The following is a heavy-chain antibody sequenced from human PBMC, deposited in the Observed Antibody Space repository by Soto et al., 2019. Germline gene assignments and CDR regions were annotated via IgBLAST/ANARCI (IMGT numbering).Heavy chain of an antibody. J-gene: IGHJ4*02. CDR3: ARDRRSYCGGDCYNFDC. CDR2: SIPIFGTA. V-gene: IGHV1-69*01. D-gene: IGHD2-21*02. CDR1: GGTFSSYA. Sequence: QVQLVQSGAEVKKPGSSVKVSCKASGGTFSSYAISWVRQAPGQGLAWMGGSIPIFGTANYAQKFQGRVTITADESTSTACMERSSQRSEDTAVYYCARDRRSYCGGDCYNFDCWGQGTLVTVSS.